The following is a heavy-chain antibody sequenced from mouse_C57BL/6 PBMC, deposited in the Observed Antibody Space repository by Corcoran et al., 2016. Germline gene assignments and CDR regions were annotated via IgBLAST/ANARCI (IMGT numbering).Heavy chain of an antibody. D-gene: IGHD2-1*01. V-gene: IGHV1-75*01. Sequence: QVQLQQSGPELVKPGASVKISCKASGYTFTDYYIHWVKQRPGQGLEWIGWIFPGSGNTYYNEQLKGKAKLTVDKSFSKAFMLLSSLTSEDSAVYFCASSIYYGNYGYAMDYWGQGTSVTVAS. CDR3: ASSIYYGNYGYAMDY. CDR2: IFPGSGNT. CDR1: GYTFTDYY. J-gene: IGHJ4*01.